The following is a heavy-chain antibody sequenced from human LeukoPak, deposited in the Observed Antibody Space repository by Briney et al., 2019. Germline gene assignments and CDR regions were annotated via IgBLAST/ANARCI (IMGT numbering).Heavy chain of an antibody. CDR3: ARALPGIDG. J-gene: IGHJ4*02. V-gene: IGHV1-2*02. Sequence: LEWMGWINPNSGGTNYAQKFQGRVTMTRDTSISTAYMELSRLRSDDTAVYYCARALPGIDGWGQGTLVTVSS. D-gene: IGHD6-13*01. CDR2: INPNSGGT.